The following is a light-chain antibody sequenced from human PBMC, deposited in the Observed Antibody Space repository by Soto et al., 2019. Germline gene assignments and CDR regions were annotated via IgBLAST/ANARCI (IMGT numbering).Light chain of an antibody. CDR1: QSVDTN. J-gene: IGKJ4*02. V-gene: IGKV3-15*01. Sequence: EIVMTQSPATLSVSPGERATLSCRASQSVDTNVAWYQQQPGRAPRLLIYGASTRAAGIPVRVSASGSGTDFTLTLSSLHPQEFAVYFCHQRSNWPRLTVGRGTKGDI. CDR2: GAS. CDR3: HQRSNWPRLT.